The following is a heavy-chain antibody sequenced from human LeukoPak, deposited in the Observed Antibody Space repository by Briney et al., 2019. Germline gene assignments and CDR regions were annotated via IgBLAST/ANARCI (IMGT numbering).Heavy chain of an antibody. J-gene: IGHJ4*02. V-gene: IGHV3-11*05. CDR3: ARAANTAAGTPTLAIDY. CDR1: GFTVSSNH. D-gene: IGHD6-13*01. CDR2: IPSTSSYT. Sequence: GGSLRLSCAASGFTVSSNHMSWVRQAPGKGLEWVSYIPSTSSYTSYADSVKGRFTISRDNAKNSLYLQMSSLRAEDTAVYYCARAANTAAGTPTLAIDYWGQGTLVTVSS.